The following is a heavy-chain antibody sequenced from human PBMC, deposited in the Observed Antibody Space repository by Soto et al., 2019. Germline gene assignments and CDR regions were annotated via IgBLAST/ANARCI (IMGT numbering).Heavy chain of an antibody. CDR2: IYPGDSDT. J-gene: IGHJ4*02. Sequence: GESLKISCKGSGYSFTSYWIGWVRQMPGKGLEWMGIIYPGDSDTRYSPSFQGQVTISADKSISTAYLQWSSLKASDTAMYYCASLQPEKGGGSTWDFDYWGQGTQVTVSS. CDR3: ASLQPEKGGGSTWDFDY. CDR1: GYSFTSYW. D-gene: IGHD3-16*01. V-gene: IGHV5-51*01.